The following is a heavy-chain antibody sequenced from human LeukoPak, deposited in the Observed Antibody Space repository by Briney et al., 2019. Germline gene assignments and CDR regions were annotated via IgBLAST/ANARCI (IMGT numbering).Heavy chain of an antibody. CDR2: IYYSGST. D-gene: IGHD2-15*01. J-gene: IGHJ5*02. Sequence: PSETLSLTCTVSGGSISSSSYYWGWIRQPPGKGLEWIGSIYYSGSTYYNPSLKSRVTISVDTSKNQFSLKLSSVTAADTAVYYCARHYCSGGSCYGLRTNWFDPWGQGTLVTVSS. CDR3: ARHYCSGGSCYGLRTNWFDP. CDR1: GGSISSSSYY. V-gene: IGHV4-39*01.